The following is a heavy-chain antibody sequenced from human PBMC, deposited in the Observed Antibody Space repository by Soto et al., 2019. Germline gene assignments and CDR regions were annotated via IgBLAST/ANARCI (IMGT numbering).Heavy chain of an antibody. CDR2: INPKFGDT. V-gene: IGHV1-2*02. CDR3: ARNMDYYYCPSSGNGHGV. CDR1: GYTFTAYY. D-gene: IGHD3-16*01. J-gene: IGHJ6*02. Sequence: QVQLVQSGAEVKEPGDSVRVSCEASGYTFTAYYIHWVRQVPGQGLEWMGWINPKFGDTTYAQDFQGRLTITRDMSRSTVYMDLSKLTSDDTTIYYCARNMDYYYCPSSGNGHGVWGQGTTVTVSS.